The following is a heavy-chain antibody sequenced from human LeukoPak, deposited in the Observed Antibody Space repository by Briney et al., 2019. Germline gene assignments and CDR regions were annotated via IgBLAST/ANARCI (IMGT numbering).Heavy chain of an antibody. J-gene: IGHJ6*02. D-gene: IGHD2/OR15-2a*01. V-gene: IGHV3-21*06. CDR3: VRDVSRRIGMDV. CDR1: GFSINSYT. Sequence: PGGSLRLSCLASGFSINSYTMNWVREPPGKGLEWVSTISPGVSGYTWYAESVKGRFTISRDDPENSLYLQMDSLRADDTAVYYCVRDVSRRIGMDVWGQGTTVTVSS. CDR2: ISPGVSGYT.